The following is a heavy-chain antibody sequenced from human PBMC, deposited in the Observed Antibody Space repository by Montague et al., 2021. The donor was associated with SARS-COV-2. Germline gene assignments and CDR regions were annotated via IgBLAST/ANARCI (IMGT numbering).Heavy chain of an antibody. CDR2: IYYSGST. V-gene: IGHV4-31*03. J-gene: IGHJ6*02. Sequence: TLSLTCTVSGGSISSGGYYWSWIRQHPGKGLKWIGYIYYSGSTYYNPSLKSRVTISVDTSKNQFSLKLSSVTAADTAVYYCATESLGYCSSTSCYGPHYGTDVWGQGTTVTVSS. D-gene: IGHD2-2*01. CDR1: GGSISSGGYY. CDR3: ATESLGYCSSTSCYGPHYGTDV.